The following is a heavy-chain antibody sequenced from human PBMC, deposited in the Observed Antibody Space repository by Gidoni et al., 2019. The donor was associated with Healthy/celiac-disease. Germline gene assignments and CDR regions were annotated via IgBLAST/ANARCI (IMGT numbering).Heavy chain of an antibody. CDR1: GGSISSYY. D-gene: IGHD6-19*01. J-gene: IGHJ3*02. Sequence: QVQLQESGPGLVKPSETLSLTCTVPGGSISSYYWSWIRQPPGKGLEWIGYTYYSGSTNYNPSLKSRVTISVDTSKNQFSLKLSSVTAADTAVYYCARHDLEVAGIAKFAFDIWGQGTMVTVSS. CDR2: TYYSGST. CDR3: ARHDLEVAGIAKFAFDI. V-gene: IGHV4-59*08.